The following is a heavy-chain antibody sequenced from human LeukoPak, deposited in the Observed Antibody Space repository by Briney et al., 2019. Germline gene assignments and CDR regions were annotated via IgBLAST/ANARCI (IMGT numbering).Heavy chain of an antibody. CDR3: ARGLTGYFNWFDP. V-gene: IGHV4-34*01. CDR2: INHSGST. Sequence: SETLSLTCAVYGGSFSGYYWSWIRQPPGKGLECIGEINHSGSTNYNPSLKSRVTISVDTSKNQFSLKLSSVTAADTAVYYCARGLTGYFNWFDPWGQGTLVTVSS. CDR1: GGSFSGYY. J-gene: IGHJ5*02. D-gene: IGHD1-1*01.